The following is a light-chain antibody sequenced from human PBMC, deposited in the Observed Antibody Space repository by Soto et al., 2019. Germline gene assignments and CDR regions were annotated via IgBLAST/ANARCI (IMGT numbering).Light chain of an antibody. V-gene: IGKV3-20*01. CDR2: DAS. J-gene: IGKJ1*01. CDR3: QQYGTSTGT. Sequence: EIVLTPSPGTLSLSPVERATLSCRASQSVSSNYLAWYQQKPGQAPRLLIYDASSRAPGIPDRFSGSGSGTDFALTISRLEPEDFAVYYCQQYGTSTGTFGQGTKVDIK. CDR1: QSVSSNY.